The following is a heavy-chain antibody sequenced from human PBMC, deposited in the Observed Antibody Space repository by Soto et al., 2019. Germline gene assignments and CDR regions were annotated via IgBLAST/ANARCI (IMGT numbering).Heavy chain of an antibody. D-gene: IGHD5-12*01. CDR3: ARIDSGYDSSLGFDY. Sequence: LSLTCTVSGGSISSGGYYWSGIRQHPGKGLEWIEYTYYSGSTYYNPSLKSRVTISVDTSKNQFSLKLSSVTAADTAVYYCARIDSGYDSSLGFDYWGQGTLVTVS. CDR1: GGSISSGGYY. J-gene: IGHJ4*02. V-gene: IGHV4-31*03. CDR2: TYYSGST.